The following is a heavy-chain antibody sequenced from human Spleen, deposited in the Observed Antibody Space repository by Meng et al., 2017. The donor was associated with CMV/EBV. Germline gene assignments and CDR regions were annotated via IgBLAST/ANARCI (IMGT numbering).Heavy chain of an antibody. CDR3: ARDPGLPNGISV. CDR1: ECTVSSDY. Sequence: GESLKISCAASECTVSSDYMSWVRQAPGKGMEWVSVIYGGDTTYYADSVKGRSTISRDNSKNILYLQMNSLRVEDTAVYYCARDPGLPNGISVWGRGTTVTVSS. J-gene: IGHJ6*02. D-gene: IGHD2-21*02. CDR2: IYGGDTT. V-gene: IGHV3-53*01.